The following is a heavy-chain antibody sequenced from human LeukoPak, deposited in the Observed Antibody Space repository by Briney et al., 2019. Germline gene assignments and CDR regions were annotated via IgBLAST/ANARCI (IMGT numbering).Heavy chain of an antibody. V-gene: IGHV3-23*01. D-gene: IGHD3-3*01. Sequence: GGSLRLSCAASGFTFSSYAMSWVRQAPGKGLEWVSAISGSGGSTYYADSVKGRFTISRDNSKNTLCLQMNSLRAEDTAVYYCAKVGGTDYDFWSGYYTRLDYWGQGTLVTVSS. CDR3: AKVGGTDYDFWSGYYTRLDY. J-gene: IGHJ4*02. CDR2: ISGSGGST. CDR1: GFTFSSYA.